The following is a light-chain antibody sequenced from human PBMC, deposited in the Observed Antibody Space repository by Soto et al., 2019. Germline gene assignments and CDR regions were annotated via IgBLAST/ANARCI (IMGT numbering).Light chain of an antibody. CDR1: QSVSSSY. Sequence: EIVLTQSPGTLSLSPGERATLFCRASQSVSSSYLAWYQQKPGQAPRLLIYGASSRATGIPDRFSGSGSGTDFTLTISRLEPEALAVYYCQHHCTSPPSWTFVRGTKVEIK. CDR2: GAS. V-gene: IGKV3-20*01. CDR3: QHHCTSPPSWT. J-gene: IGKJ1*01.